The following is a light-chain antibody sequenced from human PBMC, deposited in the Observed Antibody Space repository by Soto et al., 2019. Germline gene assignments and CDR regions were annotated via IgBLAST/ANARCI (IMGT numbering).Light chain of an antibody. CDR2: AAS. CDR1: QSINSW. V-gene: IGKV1-39*01. CDR3: QQSYSTPRT. Sequence: DTKMPQPHSTLSASVGDKVTITCMASQSINSWLAGYQQRPGKASKLLIYAASSLQSGVPSRFSGSGSGTDFTLTISSLQPEDFATYYCQQSYSTPRTFGQGTKV. J-gene: IGKJ1*01.